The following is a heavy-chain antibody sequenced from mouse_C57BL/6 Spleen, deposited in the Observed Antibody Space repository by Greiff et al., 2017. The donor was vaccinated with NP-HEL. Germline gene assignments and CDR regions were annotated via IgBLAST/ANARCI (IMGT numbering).Heavy chain of an antibody. CDR1: GFNIKDDY. CDR3: TNYYGSSYGY. D-gene: IGHD1-1*01. V-gene: IGHV14-4*01. CDR2: IDPENGDT. J-gene: IGHJ2*01. Sequence: EVQLQQSGAELVRPGASVKLSCTASGFNIKDDYMHWVKQRPEQGLEWIGWIDPENGDTEYASKFQGKATITADTSSNTAYLQLSSLTSEDTAVYYCTNYYGSSYGYWGHSTTLTVSS.